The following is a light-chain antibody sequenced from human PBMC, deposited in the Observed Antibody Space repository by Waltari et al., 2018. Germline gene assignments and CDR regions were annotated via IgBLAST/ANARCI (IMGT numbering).Light chain of an antibody. CDR2: WAS. V-gene: IGKV4-1*01. J-gene: IGKJ2*01. Sequence: DIVMTQSPDSLALSLGERATINCASSQSLLYSSNNKDSLAWFQQKPGQPPKLLISWASTRESGVPDRFSGSGSGTDFTLTISSLQAEDVALYFCQQYYSVPYTFGQGTKLEIK. CDR1: QSLLYSSNNKDS. CDR3: QQYYSVPYT.